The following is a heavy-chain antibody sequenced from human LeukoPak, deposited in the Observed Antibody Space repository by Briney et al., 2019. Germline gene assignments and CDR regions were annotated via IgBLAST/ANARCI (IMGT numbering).Heavy chain of an antibody. CDR3: AKANGKYYDYVWGSYRYTGFDY. D-gene: IGHD3-16*02. CDR1: GFTFGKYW. Sequence: GGSLRLSCVASGFTFGKYWMSWVRQAPGKGLEWVANIKLDGSEKNYVDSVKGRFTISRDNSKNTLYLQMNSLRAEDTAVYYCAKANGKYYDYVWGSYRYTGFDYWGQGTLVTVSS. J-gene: IGHJ4*02. V-gene: IGHV3-7*03. CDR2: IKLDGSEK.